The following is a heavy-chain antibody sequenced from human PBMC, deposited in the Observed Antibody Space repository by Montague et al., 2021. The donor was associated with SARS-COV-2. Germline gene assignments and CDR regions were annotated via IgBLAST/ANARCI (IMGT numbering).Heavy chain of an antibody. Sequence: SETLSLTCTVSGGSISSYYWTWIRQPPGKGLEWIGYIYYTESTNYNPSLESRVTISLATSKYQFSLKLSSVTAADTAVYYCARGNYYGRKDYYNGVDDWGQGTTVTVSS. CDR1: GGSISSYY. V-gene: IGHV4-59*13. CDR2: IYYTEST. CDR3: ARGNYYGRKDYYNGVDD. J-gene: IGHJ6*02. D-gene: IGHD3-10*01.